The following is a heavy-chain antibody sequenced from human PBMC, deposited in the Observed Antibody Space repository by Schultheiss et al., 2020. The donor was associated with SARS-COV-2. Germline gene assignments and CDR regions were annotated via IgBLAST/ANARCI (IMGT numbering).Heavy chain of an antibody. Sequence: ASVKVSCKASGYTFTSYAISWVRQAPGQGLEWMGGIIPIFGTANYAQKFQGRVTMTTDTSTSTAYMELRSLRSDDTAVYYCARVDIVLMVYDGEPDVWGQGTTVTVSS. V-gene: IGHV1-18*01. CDR1: GYTFTSYA. CDR2: IIPIFGTA. D-gene: IGHD2-8*01. CDR3: ARVDIVLMVYDGEPDV. J-gene: IGHJ6*02.